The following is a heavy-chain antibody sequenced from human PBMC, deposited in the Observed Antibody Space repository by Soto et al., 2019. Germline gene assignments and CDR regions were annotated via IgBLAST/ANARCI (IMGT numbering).Heavy chain of an antibody. V-gene: IGHV3-48*01. CDR1: GFTFSGCS. CDR3: ARDPPGIDDAFDI. CDR2: ITSSSSTI. D-gene: IGHD1-26*01. Sequence: GSLRLSCAASGFTFSGCSMNWVRQAPGKGLEWISFITSSSSTIYYADSVKGRFTISRDNAKKSLYLQMNSLRAGDTAVYYCARDPPGIDDAFDIWGQGTMVTVSS. J-gene: IGHJ3*02.